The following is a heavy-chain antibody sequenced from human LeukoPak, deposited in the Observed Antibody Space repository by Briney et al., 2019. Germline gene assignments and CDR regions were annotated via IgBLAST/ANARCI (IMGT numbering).Heavy chain of an antibody. CDR2: IRGDESRK. CDR1: DFSFSNYW. Sequence: GGSLRLSCTASDFSFSNYWMTWLRQAPGKGLEWVANIRGDESRKYYLDSVTGRFTISRDNAKNTLYLQMNSLRAEDTAVYYCAKDEGYYYGSGSYYNIWGQGTLVTVSS. J-gene: IGHJ4*02. CDR3: AKDEGYYYGSGSYYNI. V-gene: IGHV3-7*01. D-gene: IGHD3-10*01.